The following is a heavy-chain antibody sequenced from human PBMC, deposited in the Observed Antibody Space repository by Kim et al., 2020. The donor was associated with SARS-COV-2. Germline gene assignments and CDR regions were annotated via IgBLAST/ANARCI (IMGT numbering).Heavy chain of an antibody. V-gene: IGHV3-11*06. J-gene: IGHJ6*02. CDR3: ARGLPVDIVATSSWYYYYYYGMDV. CDR1: GFTFSDYY. D-gene: IGHD5-12*01. Sequence: GGSLRLSCAASGFTFSDYYMSWIRQAPGKGLEWVSYISSSSSYTNYADSVKGRFTISRDNAKNSLYLQMNSLRAEDTAVYYCARGLPVDIVATSSWYYYYYYGMDVWGQGTTVTVSS. CDR2: ISSSSSYT.